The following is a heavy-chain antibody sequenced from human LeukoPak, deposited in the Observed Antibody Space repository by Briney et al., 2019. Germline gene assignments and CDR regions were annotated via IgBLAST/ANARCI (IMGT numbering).Heavy chain of an antibody. J-gene: IGHJ6*03. V-gene: IGHV1-2*02. CDR3: AREGFYYDFWSGYYSYYYYYMDV. CDR2: INTNIGDT. D-gene: IGHD3-3*01. Sequence: GASVKVSCKASGYTFTTYYIHLVRQAPGKGLEWMGWINTNIGDTNYAQKFQGRVTMTRDTSISAAYMELSSLRSEDTAVYYCAREGFYYDFWSGYYSYYYYYMDVWGKGTTVTVSS. CDR1: GYTFTTYY.